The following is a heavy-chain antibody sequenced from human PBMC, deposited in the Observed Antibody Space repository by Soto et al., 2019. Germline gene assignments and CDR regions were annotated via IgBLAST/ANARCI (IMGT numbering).Heavy chain of an antibody. Sequence: QVQLVESGGGVVQPGRSLRLSCAASGFTFSSYGMHWVRQAPGKGLEWVAVISYDGSNEYYADSVKGRFTISRDNSKNPLYLQMNSLRAEDTAVYYCAKDPKAKADYDSSGYCDYWGQGTLVTVSS. J-gene: IGHJ4*02. V-gene: IGHV3-30*18. CDR3: AKDPKAKADYDSSGYCDY. D-gene: IGHD3-22*01. CDR2: ISYDGSNE. CDR1: GFTFSSYG.